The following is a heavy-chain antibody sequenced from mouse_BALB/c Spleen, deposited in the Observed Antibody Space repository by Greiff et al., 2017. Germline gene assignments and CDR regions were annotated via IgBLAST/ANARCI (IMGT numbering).Heavy chain of an antibody. CDR1: GYTFTSYY. Sequence: VQLQESGAELVKPGASVKLSCKASGYTFTSYYMYWVKQRPGQGLEWIGEINPSNGGTNFNEKFKSKATLTVDKSSSTAYMQLSSLTSEDSAVYYCTRPRNFWFAYWGQGTLVTVSA. V-gene: IGHV1S81*02. CDR3: TRPRNFWFAY. J-gene: IGHJ3*01. D-gene: IGHD2-1*01. CDR2: INPSNGGT.